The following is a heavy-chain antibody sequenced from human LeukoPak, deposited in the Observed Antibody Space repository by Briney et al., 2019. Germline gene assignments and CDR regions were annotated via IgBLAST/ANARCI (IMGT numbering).Heavy chain of an antibody. CDR2: ISSSSTI. J-gene: IGHJ4*02. CDR3: ARDRNWGYFDY. D-gene: IGHD7-27*01. V-gene: IGHV3-48*01. CDR1: GFTFSSYS. Sequence: GGSLRLSCAASGFTFSSYSMNWVRQAPGKGLEWVSYISSSSTIYYADSVKGRFTISRDNAKNSLYLQMNSLRAEDTAVYYCARDRNWGYFDYWGQGTLVTVSS.